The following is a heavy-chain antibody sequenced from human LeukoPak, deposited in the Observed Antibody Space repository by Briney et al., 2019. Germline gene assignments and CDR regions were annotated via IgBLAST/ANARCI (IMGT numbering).Heavy chain of an antibody. V-gene: IGHV3-21*01. CDR1: GFTFSSYS. J-gene: IGHJ4*02. D-gene: IGHD2-21*01. CDR3: ARDPRIVVVIASPFDY. CDR2: ISSSSSYI. Sequence: GGSLRPSCAASGFTFSSYSMNWVRQAPGKGLEWVSSISSSSSYIYYADSVKGRFTISRDNAKNSLYLQMNSLRAEDTAVYYCARDPRIVVVIASPFDYWGQGTLVTVSS.